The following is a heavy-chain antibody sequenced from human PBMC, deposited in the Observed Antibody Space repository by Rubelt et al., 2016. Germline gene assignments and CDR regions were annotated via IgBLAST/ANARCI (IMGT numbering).Heavy chain of an antibody. V-gene: IGHV5-10-1*04. Sequence: EVQLVQSGAEVKKPGESLRISCKGSGYSFTSYWISWVRQMPGKGLEWMGRIDPGDSHTNYRPSVQGQFTISADKSISTAYLQWSSLKASDTAMYYCARQISVFVVNYMDVWGKGTTVTVSS. CDR3: ARQISVFVVNYMDV. J-gene: IGHJ6*03. D-gene: IGHD2-15*01. CDR1: GYSFTSYW. CDR2: IDPGDSHT.